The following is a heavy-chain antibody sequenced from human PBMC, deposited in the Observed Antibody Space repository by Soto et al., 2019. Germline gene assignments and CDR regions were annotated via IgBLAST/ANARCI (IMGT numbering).Heavy chain of an antibody. D-gene: IGHD2-21*02. CDR2: VFDTVNT. J-gene: IGHJ4*01. Sequence: SEPLSLTCTVSGDSIGTYFWARARQPPGKGLEWIGYVFDTVNTNVNPTLKSRVTISVDTSKNHFSLELSSVTAADTALYYCASFYCASDRRFDHWGRGSLVTASS. CDR3: ASFYCASDRRFDH. CDR1: GDSIGTYF. V-gene: IGHV4-59*01.